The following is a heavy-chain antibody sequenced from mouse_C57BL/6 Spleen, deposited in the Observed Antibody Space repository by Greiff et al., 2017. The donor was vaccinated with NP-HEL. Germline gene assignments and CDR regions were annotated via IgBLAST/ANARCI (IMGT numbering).Heavy chain of an antibody. CDR3: ARGGYDYDEGYYFDY. J-gene: IGHJ2*01. V-gene: IGHV1-76*01. CDR2: IYPGSGNT. D-gene: IGHD2-4*01. Sequence: QVHVKQSGAELVRPGASVKLSCKASGYTFTDYYINWVKQRPGQGLEWIARIYPGSGNTYYNEKFKGKATLTAEKSSSTAYMQLSSLTSEDSAVYFWARGGYDYDEGYYFDYWGQGTTLTVSS. CDR1: GYTFTDYY.